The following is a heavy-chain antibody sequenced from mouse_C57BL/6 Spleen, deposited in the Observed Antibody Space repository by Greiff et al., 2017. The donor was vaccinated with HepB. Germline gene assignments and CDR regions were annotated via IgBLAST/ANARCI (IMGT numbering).Heavy chain of an antibody. J-gene: IGHJ2*01. D-gene: IGHD1-1*01. V-gene: IGHV1-55*01. CDR3: ARSLITTVVVGDY. CDR2: IYPGSGST. CDR1: GYTFTSYW. Sequence: QVQLKQPGAELVKPGASVKMSCKASGYTFTSYWITWVKQRPGQGLEWIGDIYPGSGSTNYNEKFKSKAKLSVDTSSSTPYMQLSSLTSEDSAVYYCARSLITTVVVGDYWGQGTTLTVSS.